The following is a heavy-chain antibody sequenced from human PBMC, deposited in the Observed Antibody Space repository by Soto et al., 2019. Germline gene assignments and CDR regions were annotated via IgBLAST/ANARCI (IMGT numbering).Heavy chain of an antibody. Sequence: ASVKVSCKASGYSFTNNDVSWVRQATGQGLEWMGEIGPESGATRYAQRFQGRVTMTRDMSITTVYMELNNLSPDDTAVYYCGRGRSGQIVVFYWGQGTPVTVSS. CDR3: GRGRSGQIVVFY. CDR1: GYSFTNND. CDR2: IGPESGAT. V-gene: IGHV1-8*01. D-gene: IGHD1-26*01. J-gene: IGHJ4*02.